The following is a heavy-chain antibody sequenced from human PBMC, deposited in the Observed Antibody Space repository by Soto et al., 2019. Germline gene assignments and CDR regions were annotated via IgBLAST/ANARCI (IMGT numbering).Heavy chain of an antibody. D-gene: IGHD5-18*01. V-gene: IGHV4-34*01. J-gene: IGHJ6*03. CDR2: INHSGST. Sequence: SETLSLTCAVYGGSFSGYDWSWIRQPPGKGLEWIGEINHSGSTNYNPSLKSRVTISVDTSKNQFSLKLSSVTAADTAVYYCGKLSKPSSIVVGVDTAMEARGYYYYYMAFGGKGTTVPVS. CDR1: GGSFSGYD. CDR3: GKLSKPSSIVVGVDTAMEARGYYYYYMAF.